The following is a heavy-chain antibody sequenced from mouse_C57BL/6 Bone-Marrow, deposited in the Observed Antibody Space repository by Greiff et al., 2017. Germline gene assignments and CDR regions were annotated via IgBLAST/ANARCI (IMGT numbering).Heavy chain of an antibody. V-gene: IGHV2-2*01. CDR1: GFSLTSYG. J-gene: IGHJ3*01. CDR3: ARRGFAY. CDR2: IGRGGST. Sequence: VQLQESGPGLVQPSQSLSITCTVSGFSLTSYGVHWVRQSPGKGLEWLGVIGRGGSTDYNAAFISRLSISKDNSKSQVFFKMNSLQADDTAIYYCARRGFAYWGQGTLVTVSA.